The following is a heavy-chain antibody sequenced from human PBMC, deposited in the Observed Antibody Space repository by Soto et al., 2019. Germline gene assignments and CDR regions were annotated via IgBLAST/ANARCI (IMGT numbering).Heavy chain of an antibody. J-gene: IGHJ4*02. CDR1: GFTFSNYA. CDR3: AKESPHIAVPLDY. V-gene: IGHV3-23*01. CDR2: ISVSGTGT. D-gene: IGHD6-19*01. Sequence: DVQLLDSGGGLVQPGGSLRLSCAASGFTFSNYAMTWVRQAPVRGLEWVSTISVSGTGTYYADSVKGRFTISRDNSKNTLYLQMSSLRAEDTAVYYCAKESPHIAVPLDYWCQGTLVTVSS.